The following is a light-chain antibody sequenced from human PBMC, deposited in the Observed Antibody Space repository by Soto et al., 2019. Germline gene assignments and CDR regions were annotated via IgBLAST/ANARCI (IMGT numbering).Light chain of an antibody. CDR2: GAT. J-gene: IGKJ1*01. CDR3: QQYISSPWT. CDR1: QSVTNSY. Sequence: EIVLTQSPGTLSLSPGERATLSCRASQSVTNSYIAWYQQKPGQAPRLLIYGATSRATCITGRFTGSGSETEFTLTITRLEPEDFAVYSCQQYISSPWTVGQGTKGEIK. V-gene: IGKV3-20*01.